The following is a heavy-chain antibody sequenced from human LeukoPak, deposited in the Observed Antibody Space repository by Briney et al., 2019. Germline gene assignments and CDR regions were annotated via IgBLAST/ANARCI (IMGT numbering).Heavy chain of an antibody. CDR1: GFTFSSYA. V-gene: IGHV3-23*01. CDR3: AQSMSYDSSGYFPG. D-gene: IGHD3-22*01. CDR2: ISGSGGST. Sequence: GGSLRLSCAASGFTFSSYAMSWVRQAPGKGLEWVSAISGSGGSTYYADSVKGRFTISRDNSKNTLYLQMNSLRVEDTALYYCAQSMSYDSSGYFPGWGQGTLVTVSS. J-gene: IGHJ4*02.